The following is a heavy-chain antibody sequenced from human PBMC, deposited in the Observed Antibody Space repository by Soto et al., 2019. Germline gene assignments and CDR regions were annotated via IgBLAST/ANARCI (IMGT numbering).Heavy chain of an antibody. CDR2: ISYDGSNK. V-gene: IGHV3-30-3*01. D-gene: IGHD6-19*01. CDR1: GFTFSSYA. Sequence: QVQLVESGGGVVQPGRSLRLSCAASGFTFSSYAMHWVRQAPGKGLEWVAVISYDGSNKYYADSVKGRFTISRDNSKNTLYLQMNSLRAEDTAVYYCAREQQWLVPANAFDIWGQGTMVTVSS. CDR3: AREQQWLVPANAFDI. J-gene: IGHJ3*02.